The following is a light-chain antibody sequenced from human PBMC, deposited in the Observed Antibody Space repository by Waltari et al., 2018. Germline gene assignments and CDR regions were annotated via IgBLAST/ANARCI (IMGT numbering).Light chain of an antibody. CDR2: DSS. J-gene: IGKJ2*01. V-gene: IGKV3-11*01. CDR3: QQRSNWPSYT. CDR1: QSVSSY. Sequence: EIVLTHSPATLSLSPGERATLSCRASQSVSSYLAWYQQKPGQAPRLLIYDSSTRPAGIPARFSGSGSGTDFTLTISSLEPEDFAVYYCQQRSNWPSYTFGQGTKLEIK.